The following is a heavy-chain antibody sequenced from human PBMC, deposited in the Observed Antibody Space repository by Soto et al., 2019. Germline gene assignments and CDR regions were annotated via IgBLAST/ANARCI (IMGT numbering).Heavy chain of an antibody. Sequence: SETLSLTCTVSADSITYYYWSWIRQPPGKGLEWIGYIYYTGSTNYNPSLKSRVTISVDTSKNQFSLKLSSVTAADTAVYYCARRRGNYFFAYWGQGTLVTVSS. CDR1: ADSITYYY. J-gene: IGHJ4*02. CDR2: IYYTGST. CDR3: ARRRGNYFFAY. V-gene: IGHV4-59*08.